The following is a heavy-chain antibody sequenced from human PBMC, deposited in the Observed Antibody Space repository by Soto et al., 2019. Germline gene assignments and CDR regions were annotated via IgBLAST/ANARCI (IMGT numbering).Heavy chain of an antibody. J-gene: IGHJ6*02. Sequence: PSETLSLTCTVSGGSISSGGYYWSWIRQHPGKGLEWIGYIYYSGSTYYNPSLKSRVTISVDTSKNQFSMKLSSVTAADTAVYYCARRRSSRGLYGMDVWGQGTTVTVSS. CDR1: GGSISSGGYY. D-gene: IGHD6-13*01. V-gene: IGHV4-31*03. CDR3: ARRRSSRGLYGMDV. CDR2: IYYSGST.